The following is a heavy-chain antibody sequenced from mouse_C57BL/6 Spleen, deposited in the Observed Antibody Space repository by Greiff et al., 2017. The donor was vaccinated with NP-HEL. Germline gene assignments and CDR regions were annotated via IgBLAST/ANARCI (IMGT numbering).Heavy chain of an antibody. D-gene: IGHD2-4*01. CDR1: GYTFTSYD. V-gene: IGHV1-85*01. J-gene: IGHJ3*01. CDR3: ARRDDYDGFAY. CDR2: LYPRDGST. Sequence: QVQLKESGPELVKPGASVKLSCKASGYTFTSYDINWVKQRPGQGLEWIGWLYPRDGSTKYNEKFKGKATLTVDTSSSTAYMELHSLTSEDSAVYFCARRDDYDGFAYWGQGTLVTVSA.